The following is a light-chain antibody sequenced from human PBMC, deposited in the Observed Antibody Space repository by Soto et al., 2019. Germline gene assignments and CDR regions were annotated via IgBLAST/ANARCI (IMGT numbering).Light chain of an antibody. J-gene: IGLJ2*01. V-gene: IGLV2-14*03. CDR1: RSDIGAYNF. Sequence: QSVLTQPASVSGSPGQSITLSCTGTRSDIGAYNFVSWYHQHPGEVPKLMLYDVNVRPSGVSNRFSGSKSGNTASLTISGLQAEDEAYYYCTSWTTSTTMIFGGGTNLTVL. CDR2: DVN. CDR3: TSWTTSTTMI.